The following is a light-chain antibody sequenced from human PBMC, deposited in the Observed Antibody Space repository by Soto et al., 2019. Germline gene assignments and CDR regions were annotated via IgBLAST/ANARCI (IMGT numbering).Light chain of an antibody. CDR1: QSVSSN. J-gene: IGKJ5*01. CDR3: QQRSNWPIT. CDR2: DAS. V-gene: IGKV3-11*01. Sequence: EIVMTQSPATLSVSPGEGVTLSCRASQSVSSNVAWYQQKPGQAPSLLIYDASNRATGIPARFSGSGSGTDFALTISSLEPEDFAVYYCQQRSNWPITFGQGTRLEI.